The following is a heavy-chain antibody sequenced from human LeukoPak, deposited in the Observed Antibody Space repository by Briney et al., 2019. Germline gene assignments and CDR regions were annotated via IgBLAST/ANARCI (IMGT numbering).Heavy chain of an antibody. D-gene: IGHD5-18*01. Sequence: SETLSLTCTVSGGSISSYYWSWIRQPPGKGPEWIGYIYYSGSTNYNPSLKSRVTISVDTSKNQFSLKLSSVTAADTAVYYCARDPGSDTAMVWLYWGQGTLVTVSS. CDR1: GGSISSYY. J-gene: IGHJ4*02. V-gene: IGHV4-59*01. CDR3: ARDPGSDTAMVWLY. CDR2: IYYSGST.